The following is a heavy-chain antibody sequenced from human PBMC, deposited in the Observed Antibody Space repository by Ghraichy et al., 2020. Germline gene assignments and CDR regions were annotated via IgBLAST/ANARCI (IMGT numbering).Heavy chain of an antibody. V-gene: IGHV3-33*01. CDR2: IWYDGSNK. CDR1: GFTFSSYG. J-gene: IGHJ4*02. Sequence: LSLTCAASGFTFSSYGMHWVRQPPGKGLEWVAVIWYDGSNKYYADSVKGRFTISRDNFKNSVFLQMDSLRAEDTAVYYCARDPSDWSFDYWGQGTLVTVSS. CDR3: ARDPSDWSFDY. D-gene: IGHD3-9*01.